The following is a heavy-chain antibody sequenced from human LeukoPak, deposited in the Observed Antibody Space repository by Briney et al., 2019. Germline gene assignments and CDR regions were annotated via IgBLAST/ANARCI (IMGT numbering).Heavy chain of an antibody. CDR3: ARDLGGLFDY. CDR2: IIPIFSTA. D-gene: IGHD3/OR15-3a*01. J-gene: IGHJ4*02. CDR1: GGTFSSYA. Sequence: SVKVSCKASGGTFSSYAISWVRQAPGQGLEWMGRIIPIFSTANYAQKFQGRVTITTDESTSTAYMELSSLRSEDTAVYYCARDLGGLFDYWGQGTLVTVSS. V-gene: IGHV1-69*05.